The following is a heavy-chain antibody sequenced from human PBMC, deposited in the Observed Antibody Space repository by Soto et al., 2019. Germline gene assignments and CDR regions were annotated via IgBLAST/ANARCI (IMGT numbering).Heavy chain of an antibody. CDR2: IYYSGST. D-gene: IGHD3-10*01. J-gene: IGHJ6*02. CDR3: ARASQGGRFGLLKRAYYYYYGMDV. Sequence: PSETLSLTCTVSGGSISSGGYYWSWIRQHPGKGLEWIGYIYYSGSTYYNPSLKSRVTISVDTSKNQFSLKLSSVTAADTAVYYCARASQGGRFGLLKRAYYYYYGMDVWGQGTTVTVCS. V-gene: IGHV4-31*03. CDR1: GGSISSGGYY.